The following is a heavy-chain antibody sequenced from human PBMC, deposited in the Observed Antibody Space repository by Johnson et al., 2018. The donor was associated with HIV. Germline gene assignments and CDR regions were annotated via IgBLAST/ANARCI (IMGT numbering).Heavy chain of an antibody. J-gene: IGHJ3*02. CDR1: GFTFSSYG. V-gene: IGHV3-30*02. CDR2: IRYDGSNK. D-gene: IGHD6-19*01. Sequence: QVQLVESGGGVVQPGGSLRLSCAASGFTFSSYGMHWVRQAPGKGLEWVAFIRYDGSNKYYADSVKGRFTISRDTSKNTLYLQMNSLGAEDTAVYYCANSRVGARASSGWGRLVKPDDAFDIWGQGTMVTVSS. CDR3: ANSRVGARASSGWGRLVKPDDAFDI.